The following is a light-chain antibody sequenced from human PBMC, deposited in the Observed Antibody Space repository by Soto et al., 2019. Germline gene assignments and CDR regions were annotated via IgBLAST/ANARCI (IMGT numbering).Light chain of an antibody. V-gene: IGLV1-40*01. Sequence: QSVLTQPPSVSGAPGQTVTMSCTGSSSNIGAGYDVHWYQQIPGKAPKLLIYRNNNRPSGVPDRFSGSKSDTSASLAITGLQAEAEADYYCQSNYAGQRRVVFGGGTQLTVL. J-gene: IGLJ3*02. CDR2: RNN. CDR1: SSNIGAGYD. CDR3: QSNYAGQRRVV.